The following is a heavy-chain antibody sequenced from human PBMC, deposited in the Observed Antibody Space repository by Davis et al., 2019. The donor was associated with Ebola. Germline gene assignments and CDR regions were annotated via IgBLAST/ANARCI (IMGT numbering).Heavy chain of an antibody. CDR2: INPNDGRT. CDR3: STVDVTARPISTNFDY. Sequence: AASVKVSCKASGYTFTDYYMHWVRQAPGQGLEWMGMINPNDGRTIYAQKFQGRVTMTEDTSTDTAYMELRSLRSDDTAVYYCSTVDVTARPISTNFDYWGQGTLVTVSS. J-gene: IGHJ4*02. CDR1: GYTFTDYY. V-gene: IGHV1-46*01. D-gene: IGHD6-6*01.